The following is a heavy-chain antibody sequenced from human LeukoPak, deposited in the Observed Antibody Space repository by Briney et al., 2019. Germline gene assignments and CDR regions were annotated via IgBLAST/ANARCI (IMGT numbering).Heavy chain of an antibody. CDR1: GFTFSSYA. J-gene: IGHJ4*02. CDR2: ISVSGSNT. D-gene: IGHD2-21*02. V-gene: IGHV3-23*01. CDR3: AKARIVIVTAIPFDF. Sequence: SGGSLRLSCAASGFTFSSYAMTWVRQAPGKGLEWVSSISVSGSNTYYADSVQGRFTISRDSSKNTLYLQMNSLRAEDTAVYFCAKARIVIVTAIPFDFWGQGALVTVSS.